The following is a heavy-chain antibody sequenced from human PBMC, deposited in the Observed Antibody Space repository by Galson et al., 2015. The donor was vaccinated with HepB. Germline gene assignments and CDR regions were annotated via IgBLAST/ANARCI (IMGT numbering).Heavy chain of an antibody. CDR3: ASLIVVVPAAPYGMDV. CDR2: IIPIFGTA. D-gene: IGHD2-2*01. CDR1: GGTFSSYA. V-gene: IGHV1-69*06. Sequence: SVKVSCKASGGTFSSYAISWVRQAPGQGLEWMGGIIPIFGTANYAQKFQGRVTITADKSTSTAYMELSSLRSEDTAVYYCASLIVVVPAAPYGMDVWGQGTTVTVSS. J-gene: IGHJ6*02.